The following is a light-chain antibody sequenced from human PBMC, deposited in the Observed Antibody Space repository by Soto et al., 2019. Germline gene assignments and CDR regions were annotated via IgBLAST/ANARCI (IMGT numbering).Light chain of an antibody. CDR1: QSVSVY. Sequence: EIILTQSPGTLSVSPGETVTLVCRASQSVSVYLAGYQQKSGQPPRLLIHGASDRATGVPARFSGSGSGTEFTLRISILQSEDFGTYYCQQYKDWPPLTFGGGTRVDIK. J-gene: IGKJ4*01. V-gene: IGKV3-15*01. CDR3: QQYKDWPPLT. CDR2: GAS.